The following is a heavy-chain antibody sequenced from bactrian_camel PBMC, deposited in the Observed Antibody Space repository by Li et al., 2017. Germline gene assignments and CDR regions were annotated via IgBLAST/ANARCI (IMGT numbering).Heavy chain of an antibody. CDR2: IRRSGGET. CDR3: AADNIYCGTGFAY. CDR1: GHSRGSNC. D-gene: IGHD7*01. V-gene: IGHV3-3*01. J-gene: IGHJ4*01. Sequence: HVQLVESGGGSVQGGGSLRLSCVVSGHSRGSNCVGWYRLPPGRAPAEREGIAAIRRSGGETWYASSVKGRFTISRDKAKKTVYLQMDTLKLEDTAMYYCAADNIYCGTGFAYWGQGTQVTVS.